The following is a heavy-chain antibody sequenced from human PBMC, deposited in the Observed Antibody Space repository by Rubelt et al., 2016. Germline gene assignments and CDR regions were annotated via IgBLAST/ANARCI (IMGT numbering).Heavy chain of an antibody. CDR2: MNPNSGNT. CDR3: ARNKQRWSTTDFDY. D-gene: IGHD5-18*01. Sequence: QVQLVQSGSELKKPGASVKVSCKASGYTFNSYDINWVRQATGQGLEWMGWMNPNSGNTGFCLNVQGRVTITRNTSSSSAYMELSSLRSEDAAVYYCARNKQRWSTTDFDYWGQGTLVTVSS. CDR1: GYTFNSYD. J-gene: IGHJ4*02. V-gene: IGHV1-8*01.